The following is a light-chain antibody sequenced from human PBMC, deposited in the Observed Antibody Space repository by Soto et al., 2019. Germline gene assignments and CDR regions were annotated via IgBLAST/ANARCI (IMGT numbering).Light chain of an antibody. J-gene: IGKJ1*01. CDR1: QSVSSSY. CDR3: QQYGSSRT. CDR2: GAS. V-gene: IGKV3-20*01. Sequence: EIVLTQSPGTLSLSPGERATLSCRASQSVSSSYLAWYQQTPGQAPRLRIYGASSRATGIPDRLSGSGSGTDFTLTISRMEAEDFAVYYCQQYGSSRTFGQGTKVDI.